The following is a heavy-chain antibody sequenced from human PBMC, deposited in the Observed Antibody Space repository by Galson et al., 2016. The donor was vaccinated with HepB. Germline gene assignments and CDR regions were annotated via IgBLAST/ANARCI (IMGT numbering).Heavy chain of an antibody. CDR2: INPGNDKP. Sequence: SVKVSCKASGYTFSNNAIHWVRHAPGQRPKWMGWINPGNDKPPYSDNFRGRVSITWDTSAGTAYMELTNLRSEDTAVYCCARDQLWLSRFFDHWGQGTLVTVSS. J-gene: IGHJ4*02. V-gene: IGHV1-3*01. D-gene: IGHD6-19*01. CDR3: ARDQLWLSRFFDH. CDR1: GYTFSNNA.